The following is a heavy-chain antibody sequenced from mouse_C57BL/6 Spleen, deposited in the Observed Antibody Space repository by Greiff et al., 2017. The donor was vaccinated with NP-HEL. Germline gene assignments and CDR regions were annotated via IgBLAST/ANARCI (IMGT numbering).Heavy chain of an antibody. V-gene: IGHV5-9-1*02. CDR1: GFTFSSYA. CDR3: TRDRGYYVYAMDY. D-gene: IGHD2-3*01. CDR2: ISSGGDYI. J-gene: IGHJ4*01. Sequence: EVKLMESGEGLVKPGGSLKLSCAASGFTFSSYAMSWVRQTPEKRLEWVAYISSGGDYIYYADTVKGRFTISRDNARNTLYLQMSSLKSEDTAMYYCTRDRGYYVYAMDYWGQGTSVTVSS.